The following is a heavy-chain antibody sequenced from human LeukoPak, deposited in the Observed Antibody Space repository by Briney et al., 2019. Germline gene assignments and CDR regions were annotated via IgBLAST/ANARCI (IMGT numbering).Heavy chain of an antibody. CDR1: GGSFSGYY. J-gene: IGHJ6*03. D-gene: IGHD2-2*02. Sequence: SETLSLTCAAYGGSFSGYYWSWIRQPPGKGLEWIGEINHSGSTNYNPSLKSRVTISVDTSKNQLSLKLSSVTAADTAVYYCARMRYCSSTSCYSRYYYYYMDVWGKGTTVTVSS. V-gene: IGHV4-34*01. CDR2: INHSGST. CDR3: ARMRYCSSTSCYSRYYYYYMDV.